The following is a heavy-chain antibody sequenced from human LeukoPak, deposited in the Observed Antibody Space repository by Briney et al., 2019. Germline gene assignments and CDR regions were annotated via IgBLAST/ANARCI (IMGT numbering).Heavy chain of an antibody. CDR2: ISGSSSTI. Sequence: PGGSLRLSCAASGFTFSSYALNWVRQAPGKGLEWVSYISGSSSTIYYADSVKGRFTISRDNAKNSLYLQMNSLRAEDTAVYYCARIRVSGSYLYYFDYWGQGTLVTVSS. D-gene: IGHD1-26*01. CDR1: GFTFSSYA. V-gene: IGHV3-48*01. J-gene: IGHJ4*02. CDR3: ARIRVSGSYLYYFDY.